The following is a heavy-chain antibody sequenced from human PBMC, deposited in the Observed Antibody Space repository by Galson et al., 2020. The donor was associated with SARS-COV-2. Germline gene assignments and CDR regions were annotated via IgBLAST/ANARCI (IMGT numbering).Heavy chain of an antibody. Sequence: SVKVSCKASGGTFSSYAISWVRQAPGQGLEWMGGIIPIFGTANYAQKFQGRVTITADESTSTAYMELSSLRSEDTAVYYCAREVEWELRGYYYYYMDVWGKGTTVTVS. D-gene: IGHD1-26*01. V-gene: IGHV1-69*13. CDR3: AREVEWELRGYYYYYMDV. CDR1: GGTFSSYA. J-gene: IGHJ6*03. CDR2: IIPIFGTA.